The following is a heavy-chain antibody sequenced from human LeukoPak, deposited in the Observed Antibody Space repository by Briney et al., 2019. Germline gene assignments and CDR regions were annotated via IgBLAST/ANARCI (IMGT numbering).Heavy chain of an antibody. J-gene: IGHJ5*02. CDR3: ARDNESSGWYNWFDP. D-gene: IGHD6-19*01. CDR1: GGSISSSSYY. Sequence: PSETLSLTCSVSGGSISSSSYYWGWIRQPPGKGLEWIGSIYYSGTTYYNPSLKSRVTISVDTSKNQFSLKLSSVTAADTAVYYCARDNESSGWYNWFDPWGQGTLVTVSS. CDR2: IYYSGTT. V-gene: IGHV4-39*07.